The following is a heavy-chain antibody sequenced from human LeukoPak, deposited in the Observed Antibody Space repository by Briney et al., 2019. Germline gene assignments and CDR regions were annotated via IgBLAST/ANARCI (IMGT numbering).Heavy chain of an antibody. CDR2: IYSGGNT. D-gene: IGHD3-3*02. V-gene: IGHV3-66*01. Sequence: PGGSLRLSCLASGFTVSTSYMSWVRQAPGRGLEWVSVIYSGGNTYYADSVKGRFIISRDNSKNTLFLQTEALRGEDTTVYYCASWLAHLQHSSYWGQGTRVSVSS. J-gene: IGHJ4*02. CDR3: ASWLAHLQHSSY. CDR1: GFTVSTSY.